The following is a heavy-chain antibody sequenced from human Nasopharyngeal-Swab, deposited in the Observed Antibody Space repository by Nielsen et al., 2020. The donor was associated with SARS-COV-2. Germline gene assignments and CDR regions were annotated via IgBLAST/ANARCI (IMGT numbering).Heavy chain of an antibody. CDR1: GGSITSYS. Sequence: GSLRLSCTVSGGSITSYSWSWIRQPPGKGLEWIGYIYYSGSTNYNPSLKSRVTISIDTSKKQLSLKLSSVTAADTAVYYCARELEPPPSVYFDYWGQGTLVTVSS. J-gene: IGHJ4*02. CDR2: IYYSGST. D-gene: IGHD1-1*01. CDR3: ARELEPPPSVYFDY. V-gene: IGHV4-59*01.